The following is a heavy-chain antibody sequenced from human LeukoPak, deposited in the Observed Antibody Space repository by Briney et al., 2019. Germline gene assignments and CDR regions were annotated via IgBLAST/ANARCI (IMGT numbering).Heavy chain of an antibody. Sequence: GGSLRLSCAASGFAFNSYGMHWVRQAPGKGPEWVAFILYDGSNKYYVDSVKGRFTISRDNSKNTLFLQMNSLRAEDTAVYYCAKDRSSSWAFDYWGQGTLVTVSS. CDR1: GFAFNSYG. J-gene: IGHJ4*02. D-gene: IGHD6-13*01. CDR2: ILYDGSNK. CDR3: AKDRSSSWAFDY. V-gene: IGHV3-30*18.